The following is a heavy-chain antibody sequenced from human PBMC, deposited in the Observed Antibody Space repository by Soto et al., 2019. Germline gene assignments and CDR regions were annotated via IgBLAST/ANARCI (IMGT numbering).Heavy chain of an antibody. CDR2: IYYSGTT. V-gene: IGHV4-30-4*01. J-gene: IGHJ4*02. D-gene: IGHD3-10*01. CDR3: ARSLSILRIGVYFDY. CDR1: GGSVSSGDYY. Sequence: QVQLQESGPGLVKPSQTLSLTCTVSGGSVSSGDYYWSWIRQPPGKGLEWIGYIYYSGTTYYNPSLKSRVTTSVDTSKNQFSLKLGSVTAADTAVYYCARSLSILRIGVYFDYWGQGALVTVSS.